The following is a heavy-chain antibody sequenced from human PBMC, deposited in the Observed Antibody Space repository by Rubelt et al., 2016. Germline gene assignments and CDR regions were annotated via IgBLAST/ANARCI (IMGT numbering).Heavy chain of an antibody. Sequence: QVQLVQSGAEVKKPGASVKVSCKASGYTFTSYYMHWVRQAPGQGLEWMGIINPSGGSTSYAQKFQGRVTMTRDTSTSTGYMELSSLRSEDTAVYYCARAASTVTTLLDLGYWGQGTLVTVSS. CDR3: ARAASTVTTLLDLGY. V-gene: IGHV1-46*01. J-gene: IGHJ4*02. CDR2: INPSGGST. CDR1: GYTFTSYY. D-gene: IGHD4-17*01.